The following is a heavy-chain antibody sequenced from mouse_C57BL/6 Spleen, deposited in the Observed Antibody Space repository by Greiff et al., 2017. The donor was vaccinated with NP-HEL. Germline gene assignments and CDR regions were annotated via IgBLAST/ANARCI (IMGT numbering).Heavy chain of an antibody. CDR2: INPNNGGT. D-gene: IGHD1-1*01. Sequence: VQLQQSGPELVKPGASVKISCKASGYTFTDYYMNWVKQSHGKSLEWIGDINPNNGGTSYNQKFKGKATLTVDKSSSTAYMELRSLTSEDSAVYYCAREGGYYGSSYQAWFAYWGQGTLVTVSA. CDR1: GYTFTDYY. J-gene: IGHJ3*01. V-gene: IGHV1-26*01. CDR3: AREGGYYGSSYQAWFAY.